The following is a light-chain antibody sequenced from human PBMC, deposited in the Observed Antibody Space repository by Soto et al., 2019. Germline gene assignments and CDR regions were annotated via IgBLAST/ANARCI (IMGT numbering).Light chain of an antibody. CDR1: QSVSSD. Sequence: IVMPQSPATLSVSPGERATLSCRASQSVSSDLAWYHQKPGQAPRLLIYSASTRATGIPARFSGSGSGTEFTLTINSLQSEDFAVYYCQQYNNWPRTFGQGTKVDI. J-gene: IGKJ1*01. CDR2: SAS. CDR3: QQYNNWPRT. V-gene: IGKV3-15*01.